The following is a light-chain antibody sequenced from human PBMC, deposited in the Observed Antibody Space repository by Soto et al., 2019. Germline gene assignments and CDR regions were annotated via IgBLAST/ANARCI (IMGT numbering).Light chain of an antibody. J-gene: IGKJ1*01. CDR3: QHYSTYSA. V-gene: IGKV1-5*01. CDR2: DAS. CDR1: QSISSS. Sequence: DTQMTQSPSTLSASVGDRVTITCRASQSISSSLAWYQQKPGKAPKLLIYDASNLESGVPSIFSGSGSGTEFTLTISSLPPDDFATYYCQHYSTYSAFGQGTKVDI.